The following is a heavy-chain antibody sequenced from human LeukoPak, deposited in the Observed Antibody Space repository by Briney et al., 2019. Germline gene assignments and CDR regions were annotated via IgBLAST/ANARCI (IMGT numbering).Heavy chain of an antibody. Sequence: GRSLRLACAASGFTVATNYMNWVRQAPGKGLEWDSIICSGGSTSSADSVKARFTISRDSSKTTLFLQMSSLRAEDPAVYSCARDASVSMPTYYYGMDVWGQGATVTVSS. J-gene: IGHJ6*02. CDR1: GFTVATNY. V-gene: IGHV3-53*01. CDR2: ICSGGST. D-gene: IGHD2/OR15-2a*01. CDR3: ARDASVSMPTYYYGMDV.